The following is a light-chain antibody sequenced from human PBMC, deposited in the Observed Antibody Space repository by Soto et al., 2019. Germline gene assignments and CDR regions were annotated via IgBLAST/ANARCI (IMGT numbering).Light chain of an antibody. V-gene: IGKV1-39*01. J-gene: IGKJ2*02. Sequence: DIQMTQSPSSLSASVGDRVTITCRASQSISSYLNWYQQKPGKAPKLLIYAASSLQSGVPSRFSGSGSGTDFTLTISSLQPEDFATYYCQQRYSTRCTFGQGTKLEIK. CDR2: AAS. CDR3: QQRYSTRCT. CDR1: QSISSY.